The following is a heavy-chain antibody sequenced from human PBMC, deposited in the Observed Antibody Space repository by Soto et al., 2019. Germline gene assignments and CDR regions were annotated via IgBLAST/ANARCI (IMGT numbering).Heavy chain of an antibody. Sequence: EVQLVESGGGLVQPVGSPRLSCAASGFTFTSYWMHWVRQAPGKGLVWVSRINSDGSDTVYADSVKGRFTISRDNAKNTMYLQMNSLRDEDTAIYYCTRGSIGFSVFDYWGQGTLVTVSS. D-gene: IGHD5-12*01. CDR3: TRGSIGFSVFDY. CDR1: GFTFTSYW. J-gene: IGHJ4*02. CDR2: INSDGSDT. V-gene: IGHV3-74*01.